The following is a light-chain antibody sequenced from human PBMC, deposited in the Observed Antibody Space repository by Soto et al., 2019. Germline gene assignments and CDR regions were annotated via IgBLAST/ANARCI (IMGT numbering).Light chain of an antibody. J-gene: IGKJ1*01. Sequence: DIQMTQSPSTLSASVGDGVTITCRASQTISNWVAWYQQRPGKAPKLLIYDASSLQSGVPSRFSGTGSGTEFTLTISSLQPDDFATYYCQQYNSYSRTFGQGTTVEFK. V-gene: IGKV1-5*01. CDR1: QTISNW. CDR2: DAS. CDR3: QQYNSYSRT.